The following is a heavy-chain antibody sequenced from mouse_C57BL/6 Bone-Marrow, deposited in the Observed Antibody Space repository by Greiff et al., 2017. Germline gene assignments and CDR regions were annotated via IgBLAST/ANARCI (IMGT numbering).Heavy chain of an antibody. D-gene: IGHD2-3*01. Sequence: QVQLQQSGAELVRPGTSVKVSCKASGYAFTNYLIEWVKQRPGKGLEWIGVINPGSGGTNYNEKFKGKATLAADKSSSPAYRQLSSLTSEDSAVYFCARDDDGYPAWFAYWGQGTLVTVSA. CDR1: GYAFTNYL. J-gene: IGHJ3*01. CDR3: ARDDDGYPAWFAY. V-gene: IGHV1-54*01. CDR2: INPGSGGT.